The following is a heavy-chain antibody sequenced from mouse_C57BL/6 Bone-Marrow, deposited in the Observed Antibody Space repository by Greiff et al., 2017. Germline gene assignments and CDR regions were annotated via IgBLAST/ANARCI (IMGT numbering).Heavy chain of an antibody. CDR2: INPNNGGT. J-gene: IGHJ3*01. D-gene: IGHD1-1*01. CDR1: GYTFTDYY. V-gene: IGHV1-26*01. CDR3: SREVVYYDGSGTY. Sequence: EVQLQQSGPELVKPGASVKISCKASGYTFTDYYMNWVKQSHGKSLEWIGDINPNNGGTSYNQKFKGKATLTVDKSSSTAYMELRSLTSEDSAVYYCSREVVYYDGSGTYWGQGTLVTVSA.